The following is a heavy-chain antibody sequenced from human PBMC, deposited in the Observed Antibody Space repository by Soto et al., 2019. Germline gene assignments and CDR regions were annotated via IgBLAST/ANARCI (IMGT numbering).Heavy chain of an antibody. V-gene: IGHV4-59*01. Sequence: SETLSLTCTVSGGSISSYYWSWIRQPPGKGLEWIGYIYYSGSTNYNPSLKSRVTISVDTSKNQFSLKLSSVTAADTAVYYCARVTARWFDPWGQGTMVTVYS. D-gene: IGHD6-6*01. J-gene: IGHJ5*02. CDR2: IYYSGST. CDR3: ARVTARWFDP. CDR1: GGSISSYY.